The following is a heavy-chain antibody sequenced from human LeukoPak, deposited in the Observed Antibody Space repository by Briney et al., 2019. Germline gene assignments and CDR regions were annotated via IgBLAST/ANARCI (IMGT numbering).Heavy chain of an antibody. CDR1: GFTFSNYW. CDR2: LSSSTSTI. Sequence: PGGSLRLSCAASGFTFSNYWMSWVRRPPGKGLEWVSHLSSSTSTIYYADSVKGRFTISRDNAKNSLYLQMNSLRAEDTAIYYCARVLLERPGIDSFDIWGRGTMVTVSS. J-gene: IGHJ3*02. CDR3: ARVLLERPGIDSFDI. V-gene: IGHV3-48*01. D-gene: IGHD1-1*01.